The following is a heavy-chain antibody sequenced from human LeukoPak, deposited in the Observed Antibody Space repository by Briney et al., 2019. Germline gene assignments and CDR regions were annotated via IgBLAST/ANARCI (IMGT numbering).Heavy chain of an antibody. CDR3: AHRRDSSGYHYRWWFAP. D-gene: IGHD3-22*01. CDR1: GFSLTTSGVG. J-gene: IGHJ5*02. V-gene: IGHV2-5*02. Sequence: GPTLVNPTQTLTLTCTFSGFSLTTSGVGVGWIRQPPGKALEWLALINWDDQKVYSPSLQSRLSITKDTSKNQVVLTMTNVDPVDTATYYCAHRRDSSGYHYRWWFAPWGQGTLVTVSS. CDR2: INWDDQK.